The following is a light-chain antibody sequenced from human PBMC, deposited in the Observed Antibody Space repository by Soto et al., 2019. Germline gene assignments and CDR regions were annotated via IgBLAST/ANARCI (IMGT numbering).Light chain of an antibody. Sequence: DIQMTQSPSSLSASVGGRVTITCRASQSISSYLNWYQQKPGKAPKLLIYAASSLQSGVPSRFSGSGSGSDFTLTISRLEPEDFAVYYCQQYGSSPPITFGQGTRLEIK. V-gene: IGKV1-39*01. CDR3: QQYGSSPPIT. CDR1: QSISSY. J-gene: IGKJ5*01. CDR2: AAS.